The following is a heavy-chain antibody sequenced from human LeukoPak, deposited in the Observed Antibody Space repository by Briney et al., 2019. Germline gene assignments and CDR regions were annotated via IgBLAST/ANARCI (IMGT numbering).Heavy chain of an antibody. CDR3: ARGTYYYEF. CDR1: KFTFSDYY. Sequence: SGGSLRLSCAASKFTFSDYYMTWVRQAPGKGPEWVAYMNQFGTEIKYLDSVKGRSTISRDNAKNSLYLWMTSLTADDTAVYYCARGTYYYEFWGQGTLVIVSS. D-gene: IGHD3/OR15-3a*01. V-gene: IGHV3-7*04. J-gene: IGHJ4*02. CDR2: MNQFGTEI.